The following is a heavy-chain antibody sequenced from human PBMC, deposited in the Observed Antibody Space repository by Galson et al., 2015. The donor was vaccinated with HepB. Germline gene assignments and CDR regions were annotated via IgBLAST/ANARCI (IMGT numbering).Heavy chain of an antibody. Sequence: SLRLSCAASGFSFSNYWMTWVRQAPGKGPEWVASIRHDGGDTYYADSVTGRFTISRDNSQNTLYLQMNSLRPEDTAMFYCARVTPWSSSWYDALGIWGQGAIVTVSS. CDR2: IRHDGGDT. J-gene: IGHJ3*02. CDR3: ARVTPWSSSWYDALGI. CDR1: GFSFSNYW. D-gene: IGHD6-13*01. V-gene: IGHV3-7*01.